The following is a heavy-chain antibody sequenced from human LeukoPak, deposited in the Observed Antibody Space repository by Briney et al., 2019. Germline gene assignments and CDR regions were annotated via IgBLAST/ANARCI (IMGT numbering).Heavy chain of an antibody. CDR1: GYSISSGYY. V-gene: IGHV4-38-2*02. CDR3: ARELIRNWFDP. D-gene: IGHD3-22*01. CDR2: IYHSGST. J-gene: IGHJ5*02. Sequence: SETLSLTCTVSGYSISSGYYWGWIRQPPGKGLEWIGSIYHSGSTYYNPSLKSRVTISVDTSKNQFSLKLSSVTAADTAVYYCARELIRNWFDPWGQGTLVTVSS.